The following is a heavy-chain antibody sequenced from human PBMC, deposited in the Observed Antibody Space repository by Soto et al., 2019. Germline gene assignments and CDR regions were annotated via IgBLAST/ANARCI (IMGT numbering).Heavy chain of an antibody. D-gene: IGHD2-2*01. CDR3: ARLPYCSSTSCYFV. V-gene: IGHV4-39*01. CDR2: IYYSGST. J-gene: IGHJ4*02. Sequence: SETLSLTCTVSGGSISSSSYYWGWIRQPPGKGLEWIGSIYYSGSTYYNPSLKSRVTISVDTSKNQFSLKLSSVTAADTAVYYCARLPYCSSTSCYFVWGQGTLVTVSS. CDR1: GGSISSSSYY.